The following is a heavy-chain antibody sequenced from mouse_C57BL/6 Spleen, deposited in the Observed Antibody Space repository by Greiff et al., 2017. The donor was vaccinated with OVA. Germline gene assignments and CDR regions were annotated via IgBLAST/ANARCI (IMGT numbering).Heavy chain of an antibody. Sequence: QVQLQQSGPELVKPGASVKISCKASGYAFSSSWMNWVKQRPGRGLEWIGRIYPGDGDTNYNGKFKGKATLTADKSSNTAYMQLSSLTSEDSAVYFGARAGYYGSSWCFDVWGTGTTVTVSS. V-gene: IGHV1-82*01. D-gene: IGHD1-1*01. CDR2: IYPGDGDT. J-gene: IGHJ1*03. CDR3: ARAGYYGSSWCFDV. CDR1: GYAFSSSW.